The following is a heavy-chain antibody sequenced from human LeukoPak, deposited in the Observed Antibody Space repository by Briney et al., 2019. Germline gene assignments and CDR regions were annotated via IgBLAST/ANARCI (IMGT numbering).Heavy chain of an antibody. CDR1: GYTFTGYY. CDR3: ARGSSDYYDSSGYYYPY. CDR2: INPNSGGT. J-gene: IGHJ4*02. V-gene: IGHV1-2*02. Sequence: ASVKVSCKASGYTFTGYYMHWVRQAPGQGLEWMGWINPNSGGTNYAQKFQGRVTMTRNTSISTAYMELSSLRSEDTAVYYCARGSSDYYDSSGYYYPYWGQGTLVTVSS. D-gene: IGHD3-22*01.